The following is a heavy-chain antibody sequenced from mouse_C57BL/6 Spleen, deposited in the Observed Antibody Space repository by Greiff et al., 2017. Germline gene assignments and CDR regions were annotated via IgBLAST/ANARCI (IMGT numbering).Heavy chain of an antibody. Sequence: VQLQQPGAELVKPGASVKMSCKASGYTFTSYWITWVKQRPGQGLEWIGDIYPGSGSPNYNEKFKSKATLTVDTSSSTAYMQLSSLTSEDSAVYYCARYYGSSPWFAYWGQGTLVTVSA. CDR2: IYPGSGSP. CDR3: ARYYGSSPWFAY. D-gene: IGHD1-1*01. J-gene: IGHJ3*01. V-gene: IGHV1-55*01. CDR1: GYTFTSYW.